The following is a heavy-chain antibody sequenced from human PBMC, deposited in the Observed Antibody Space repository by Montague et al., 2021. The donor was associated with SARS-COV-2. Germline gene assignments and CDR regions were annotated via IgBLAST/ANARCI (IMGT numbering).Heavy chain of an antibody. J-gene: IGHJ6*02. CDR2: IKPDGSAG. V-gene: IGHV3-7*01. CDR1: GFTFSSNW. CDR3: AKGSV. Sequence: SLRLSCSASGFTFSSNWMSWVRQAPGKGLEWVANIKPDGSAGYYVDSVKGRFTISRDNAKNSLYLQMNSLRAEDTAVYYCAKGSVWGQGTSVTVSS.